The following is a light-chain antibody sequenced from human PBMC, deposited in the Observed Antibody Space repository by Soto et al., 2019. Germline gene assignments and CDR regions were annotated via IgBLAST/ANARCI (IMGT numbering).Light chain of an antibody. CDR1: QSISIW. Sequence: TLSASVGDRVTITCRASQSISIWLAWYQQKPGKAPKLLIYKASSLESGVPSRFSGSGSGTEFTLTISSLQPDDFATYYCQQYNSWYTFGQGTKVDIK. J-gene: IGKJ2*01. V-gene: IGKV1-5*03. CDR3: QQYNSWYT. CDR2: KAS.